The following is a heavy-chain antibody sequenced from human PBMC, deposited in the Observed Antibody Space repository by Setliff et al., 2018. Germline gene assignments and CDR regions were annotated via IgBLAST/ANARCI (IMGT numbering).Heavy chain of an antibody. CDR3: VRGPGPSVVVAIPFDH. CDR2: INAGNGNT. Sequence: GASVKVSCKASGYSFAKYALHWVRQAPGQRLEWMGWINAGNGNTKCSQNFQGRVTITRDTSASTAYVELSSLRSEDTAVYYCVRGPGPSVVVAIPFDHWGQGSLVTVSS. V-gene: IGHV1-3*01. J-gene: IGHJ4*02. D-gene: IGHD5-12*01. CDR1: GYSFAKYA.